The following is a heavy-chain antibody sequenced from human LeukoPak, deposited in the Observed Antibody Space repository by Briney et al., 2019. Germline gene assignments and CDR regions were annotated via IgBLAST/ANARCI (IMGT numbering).Heavy chain of an antibody. J-gene: IGHJ4*02. CDR3: IVLAVTATLGFDY. D-gene: IGHD6-19*01. CDR2: ISSSSNTI. CDR1: GFTFSSYK. Sequence: PGGSLRLSCAASGFTFSSYKMNWVRQAPGKGLEWVSYISSSSNTIYYADSVKGRFTISRDNAKNSLYLQMNSLRAEDTAVYYCIVLAVTATLGFDYDGWGTGVTVSS. V-gene: IGHV3-48*01.